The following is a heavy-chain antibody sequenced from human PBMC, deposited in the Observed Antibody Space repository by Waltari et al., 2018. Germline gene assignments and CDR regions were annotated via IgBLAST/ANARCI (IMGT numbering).Heavy chain of an antibody. J-gene: IGHJ3*02. CDR3: ATGPPQGVVVVSRTPHDAFDI. CDR2: FDPEDGET. D-gene: IGHD2-15*01. V-gene: IGHV1-24*01. CDR1: GYTLTDLS. Sequence: QVQLVQSGAEVKQPGASVKVSCKVSGYTLTDLSMHWVRQAPGKGHEWMGGFDPEDGETIYAQKFQGRGTMTEDTSTDTAYMELSSLRSEDTAVYYCATGPPQGVVVVSRTPHDAFDIWGQGTMVTVSS.